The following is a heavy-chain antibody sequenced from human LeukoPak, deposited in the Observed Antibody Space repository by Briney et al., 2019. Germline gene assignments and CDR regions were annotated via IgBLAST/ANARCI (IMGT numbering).Heavy chain of an antibody. D-gene: IGHD4-11*01. CDR3: ARGGYSEPFDY. Sequence: GGSLRLSCAASGFTFSSYAMNWVRQAPGKGLEWVSAVSAGGHSTYYADSVKGRFTISRDNSKNTLYLQVNSLRAEDTAIYYCARGGYSEPFDYWGQGTLVTVSS. CDR2: VSAGGHST. J-gene: IGHJ4*02. CDR1: GFTFSSYA. V-gene: IGHV3-23*01.